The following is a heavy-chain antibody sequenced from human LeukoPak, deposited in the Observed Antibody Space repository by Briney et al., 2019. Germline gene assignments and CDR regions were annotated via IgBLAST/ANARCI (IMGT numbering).Heavy chain of an antibody. CDR1: GFTFSSYG. Sequence: GGSLRLSCAASGFTFSSYGMHWVRQAPGKGLEWVAVISYDGSNKYYADSVKGRFTISRDNSKNTLYLQMNSLRAEDTAVYYCAKDPPDHSGSVDYWGQGTLVTVSS. CDR2: ISYDGSNK. D-gene: IGHD3-22*01. CDR3: AKDPPDHSGSVDY. V-gene: IGHV3-30*18. J-gene: IGHJ4*02.